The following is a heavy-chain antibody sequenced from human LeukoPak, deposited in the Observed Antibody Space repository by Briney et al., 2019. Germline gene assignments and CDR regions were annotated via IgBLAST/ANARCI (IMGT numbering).Heavy chain of an antibody. Sequence: ASVKVSCKASGYTFTSYGISWGRQAPGQGLEWMGWISAYNGNTNYAQKLQGRVTMTTDTSTSTAYMELRSLRSDDTAVYSCAGQIVPYGMDVWGQGTTVTVSS. CDR2: ISAYNGNT. D-gene: IGHD3-16*02. CDR1: GYTFTSYG. J-gene: IGHJ6*02. V-gene: IGHV1-18*01. CDR3: AGQIVPYGMDV.